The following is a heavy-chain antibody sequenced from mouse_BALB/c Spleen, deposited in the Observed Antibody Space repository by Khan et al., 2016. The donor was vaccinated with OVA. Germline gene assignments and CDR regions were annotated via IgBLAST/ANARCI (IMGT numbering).Heavy chain of an antibody. CDR2: ILPGSGRN. D-gene: IGHD1-1*01. CDR1: GYTFSSYW. J-gene: IGHJ3*01. CDR3: ARGNYYGSSSWFGY. Sequence: VQLQQSGAELMKPGASVKISCKATGYTFSSYWMEWVKQRPGHGLEWIGEILPGSGRNNYNEKFKGKATFTADTSSNTAYMQLSNLTSDDSAVYYCARGNYYGSSSWFGYWGQGTLVTVSA. V-gene: IGHV1-9*01.